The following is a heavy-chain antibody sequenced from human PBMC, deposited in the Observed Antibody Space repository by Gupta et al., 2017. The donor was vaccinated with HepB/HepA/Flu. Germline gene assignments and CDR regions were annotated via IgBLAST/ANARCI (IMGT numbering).Heavy chain of an antibody. CDR1: GFTFRSYG. V-gene: IGHV3-7*01. J-gene: IGHJ4*02. CDR2: IKSDGRET. Sequence: EVQLLESGGGLVQPGGSLRLPCAASGFTFRSYGMRWVRQAPGKGLEWVANIKSDGRETHYVDSVKGRFTISRDNAKNSLYLQMDSLRAEDTAVFYCTRDGYYDSTGYYWGQGTLVTVSS. D-gene: IGHD3-22*01. CDR3: TRDGYYDSTGYY.